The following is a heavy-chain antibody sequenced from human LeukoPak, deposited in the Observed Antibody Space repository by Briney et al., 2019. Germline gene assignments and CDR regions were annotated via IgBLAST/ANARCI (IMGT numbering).Heavy chain of an antibody. J-gene: IGHJ4*02. Sequence: SETLSLTCTVSGGSISSYYWSWIRQPPGKGLEWIGYIYYSGSTNYNPSLKSRVTISVDTSKNQFSLKLSSVTAADTAVYYCARDDRLQIDYWGQGTLVTVSS. CDR1: GGSISSYY. CDR3: ARDDRLQIDY. D-gene: IGHD4-11*01. CDR2: IYYSGST. V-gene: IGHV4-59*12.